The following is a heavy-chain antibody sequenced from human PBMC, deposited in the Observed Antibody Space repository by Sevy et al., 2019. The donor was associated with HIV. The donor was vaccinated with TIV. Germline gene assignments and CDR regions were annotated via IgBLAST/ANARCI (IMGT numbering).Heavy chain of an antibody. CDR1: GGPISSYY. V-gene: IGHV4-4*07. CDR2: IYTSGST. J-gene: IGHJ4*02. CDR3: ARDVHNGGDLNFPFGY. D-gene: IGHD2-21*02. Sequence: SETLSLTCTVSGGPISSYYWNWIRQPAGKGLEWIGRIYTSGSTNYNPSLKSRLTMSVDTSKNQFSLKLSSVTAADTAVYYCARDVHNGGDLNFPFGYWGQGTLVTVSS.